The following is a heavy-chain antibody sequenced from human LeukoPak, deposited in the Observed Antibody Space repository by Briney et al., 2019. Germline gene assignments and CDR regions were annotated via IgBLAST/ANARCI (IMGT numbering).Heavy chain of an antibody. CDR3: ARGYVDIVATTAAPFDY. CDR1: SGSISSSSYY. Sequence: SETLSLTCTVSSGSISSSSYYWGWIRQPPGKGLEWIGSIYYSGRTYYIPSLKSRVTMSVDTSKNQFSLKLGSVTAADTAVYYCARGYVDIVATTAAPFDYWGQGTLVTVSS. CDR2: IYYSGRT. V-gene: IGHV4-39*01. D-gene: IGHD5-12*01. J-gene: IGHJ4*02.